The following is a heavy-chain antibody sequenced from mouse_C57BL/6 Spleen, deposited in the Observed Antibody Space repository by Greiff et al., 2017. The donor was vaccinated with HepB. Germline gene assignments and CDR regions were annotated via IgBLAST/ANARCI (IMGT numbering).Heavy chain of an antibody. Sequence: QVQLKESGPELVKPGASVKISCKASGYSFTSYYIHWVKQRPGQGLEWIGWIYPGSGNTKYNEKFKGKATLTADTSSSTAYMQLSSLTSEDSAVYYCARFGYVENAMDYWGQGTSVTVSS. CDR2: IYPGSGNT. CDR1: GYSFTSYY. V-gene: IGHV1-66*01. CDR3: ARFGYVENAMDY. J-gene: IGHJ4*01. D-gene: IGHD1-2*01.